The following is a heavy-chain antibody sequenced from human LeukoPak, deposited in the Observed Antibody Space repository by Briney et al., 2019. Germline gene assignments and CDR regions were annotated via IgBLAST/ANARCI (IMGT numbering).Heavy chain of an antibody. D-gene: IGHD7-27*01. CDR1: GFTFSSYG. J-gene: IGHJ6*04. CDR3: ARDRGLWGLTLDV. V-gene: IGHV3-33*01. Sequence: GRSLRLSCAASGFTFSSYGMHWVRQAPGKGLEWVAVIWYDGSNKYYADSVKGRFTISRDNSKNTLYLQMNSLRAEDTAVYYCARDRGLWGLTLDVWGKGTTVTVSS. CDR2: IWYDGSNK.